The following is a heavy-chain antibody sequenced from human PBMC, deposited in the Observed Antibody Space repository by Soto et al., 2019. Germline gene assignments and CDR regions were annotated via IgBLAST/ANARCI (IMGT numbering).Heavy chain of an antibody. CDR3: ASTPVVVAVHNWFDP. CDR2: IIPILGIA. J-gene: IGHJ5*02. CDR1: GGTFSSYT. Sequence: QVQLVQSGAEVKKPGSSVKVSCKASGGTFSSYTISWVRQAPGQGLEWMGRIIPILGIANYGQKFQGRGTITADKSTSTAYMGLSSLRSEDTAVYYCASTPVVVAVHNWFDPWGQGTLVTVSS. D-gene: IGHD2-15*01. V-gene: IGHV1-69*02.